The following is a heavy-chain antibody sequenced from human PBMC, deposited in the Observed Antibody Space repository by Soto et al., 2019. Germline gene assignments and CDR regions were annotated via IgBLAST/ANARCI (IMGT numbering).Heavy chain of an antibody. D-gene: IGHD6-19*01. CDR2: INPNSGGT. CDR3: ARDIGSGPQYYFDY. CDR1: GYTFTGYY. Sequence: QVQLVQSGAEVKKPGASVKVSCKASGYTFTGYYMHWVRQAPGQGLEWMGWINPNSGGTKYAKKFQGWVTMTRDTSIRTAYMELRRLRSGDTAVYFCARDIGSGPQYYFDYWGQGTLVTVSS. J-gene: IGHJ4*02. V-gene: IGHV1-2*04.